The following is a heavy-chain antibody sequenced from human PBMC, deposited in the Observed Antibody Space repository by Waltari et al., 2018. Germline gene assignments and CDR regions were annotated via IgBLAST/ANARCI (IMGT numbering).Heavy chain of an antibody. Sequence: VQLVESGGGLVQPGGSLRLSCVASELTFSTYWMHWVRQAPGKGLEWVSRINSYENTTRYADSVRGRFTISRDNAKNTLFLQLNSLRAEDTAVYYCARESSGWSSAGFDYWGQGTLVTVSS. CDR3: ARESSGWSSAGFDY. CDR1: ELTFSTYW. J-gene: IGHJ4*02. D-gene: IGHD6-19*01. CDR2: INSYENTT. V-gene: IGHV3-74*01.